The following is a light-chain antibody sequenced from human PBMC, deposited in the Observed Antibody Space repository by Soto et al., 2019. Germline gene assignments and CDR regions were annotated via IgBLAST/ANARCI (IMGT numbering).Light chain of an antibody. CDR3: QQAYITPYT. V-gene: IGKV1-39*01. J-gene: IGKJ2*01. CDR1: QGINTY. Sequence: DIQVTQSPASLSASVGDRVTITCRTSQGINTYLNWYQQKSGEAPRLLIAASDLESGVPSRFSGSGSGTDFTLTISGLRHEDFATYYCQQAYITPYTFGQGTKLEI. CDR2: AAS.